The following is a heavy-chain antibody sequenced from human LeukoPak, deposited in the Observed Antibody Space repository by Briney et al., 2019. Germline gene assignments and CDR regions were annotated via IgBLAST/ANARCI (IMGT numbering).Heavy chain of an antibody. Sequence: ASAKVSCKASGGTFSSYAINWVRQATGQGLEWMGWMNPNSGNTGYAQKFQGRVTMTRNTSISTAYMELSSLRSEDTAVYYCARSIAVAGFDYWGQGTLVTVSS. J-gene: IGHJ4*02. CDR1: GGTFSSYA. D-gene: IGHD6-19*01. CDR3: ARSIAVAGFDY. V-gene: IGHV1-8*02. CDR2: MNPNSGNT.